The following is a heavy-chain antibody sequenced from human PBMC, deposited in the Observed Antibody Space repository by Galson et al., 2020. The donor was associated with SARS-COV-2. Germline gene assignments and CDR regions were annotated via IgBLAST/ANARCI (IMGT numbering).Heavy chain of an antibody. J-gene: IGHJ6*02. D-gene: IGHD2-8*01. CDR1: GFTFDDYA. V-gene: IGHV3-43D*03. CDR2: ISWDGGST. CDR3: AKDIRVFNNYDGMDG. Sequence: GGSLRLSCAASGFTFDDYAMHWVRQAPGKGLEWVSLISWDGGSTYYADSVKGRFTISRDNSKNSLYLQMNSLRAEDTALYYCAKDIRVFNNYDGMDGWGQGTTVTV.